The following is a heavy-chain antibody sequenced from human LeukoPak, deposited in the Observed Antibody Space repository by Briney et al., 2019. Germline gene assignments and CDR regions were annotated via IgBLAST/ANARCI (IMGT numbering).Heavy chain of an antibody. V-gene: IGHV4-59*01. D-gene: IGHD4-17*01. CDR1: GGSISSYY. Sequence: SETLSLTCTVSGGSISSYYWSWIRQPPGKGLEWIGYIYYSGSTNYNPSLKSRVTISVDTSKNQFSLKLSSVTAADTAVYYCARSTVTTLGFWAFDIWGQGTMVTVSS. CDR3: ARSTVTTLGFWAFDI. J-gene: IGHJ3*02. CDR2: IYYSGST.